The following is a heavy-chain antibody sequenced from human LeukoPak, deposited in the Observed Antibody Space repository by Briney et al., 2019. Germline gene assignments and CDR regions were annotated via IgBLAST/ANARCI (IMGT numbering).Heavy chain of an antibody. CDR1: GFTVSSNY. Sequence: PGGSLRLSCAASGFTVSSNYMSWVRQAPGKGLEWVSVIYSGGSTYYADSVKGRFTISRDNSKNTLYLQMNSLRAEDTAVYYCARDPYEDGRPLDYYYGMDVWGQGTTVTVSS. CDR3: ARDPYEDGRPLDYYYGMDV. D-gene: IGHD3-16*01. CDR2: IYSGGST. V-gene: IGHV3-53*01. J-gene: IGHJ6*02.